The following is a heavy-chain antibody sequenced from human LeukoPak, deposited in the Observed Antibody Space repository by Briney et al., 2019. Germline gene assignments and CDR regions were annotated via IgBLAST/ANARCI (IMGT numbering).Heavy chain of an antibody. CDR1: GFTFSSYS. J-gene: IGHJ4*02. D-gene: IGHD3-9*01. Sequence: GGSLRLSCAASGFTFSSYSINWVRQAPGKGLEWVSYISSGYPTIYYADSVKGRFTISRDNAKNSLYLQMNSLRAEDTAVYYCAKTYFDILTGYTALDYWGQGTLVTVSS. CDR3: AKTYFDILTGYTALDY. V-gene: IGHV3-48*01. CDR2: ISSGYPTI.